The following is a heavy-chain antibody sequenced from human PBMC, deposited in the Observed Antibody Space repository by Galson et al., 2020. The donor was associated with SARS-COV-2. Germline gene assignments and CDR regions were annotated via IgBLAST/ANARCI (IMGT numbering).Heavy chain of an antibody. D-gene: IGHD6-19*01. J-gene: IGHJ6*02. Sequence: GESLKISCKASGYTFTGYYMHWVRQAPGQGLEWMGWINPNSGGTNYAQKFQGWVTMTRDTSISTAYMELSRLRSDDTAVYYCAREPGIAVAGTVGQYYLLDVWGQGTTVTVSS. CDR3: AREPGIAVAGTVGQYYLLDV. CDR2: INPNSGGT. V-gene: IGHV1-2*04. CDR1: GYTFTGYY.